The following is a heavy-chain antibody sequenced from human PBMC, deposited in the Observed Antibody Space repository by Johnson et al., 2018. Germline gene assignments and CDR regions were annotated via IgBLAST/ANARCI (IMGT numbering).Heavy chain of an antibody. CDR1: GFNFNTYA. Sequence: QVQLVESGGGVVQPGRSLRLSCAASGFNFNTYAMHWVRQAPGKGLEWVTFISSDGSNKYYADSVKGRFTVSRDNSKNTLFLQMNSRRGAETAVYYCAKTIALFIYGMDVWGKGTTVTVSS. CDR3: AKTIALFIYGMDV. J-gene: IGHJ6*04. D-gene: IGHD2-15*01. CDR2: ISSDGSNK. V-gene: IGHV3-30*18.